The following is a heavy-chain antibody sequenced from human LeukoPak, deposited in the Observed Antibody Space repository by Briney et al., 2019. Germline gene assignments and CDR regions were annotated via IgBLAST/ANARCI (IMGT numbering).Heavy chain of an antibody. J-gene: IGHJ5*02. CDR2: IIPIFGTA. D-gene: IGHD4-11*01. CDR3: ARDSTVTYNWFDP. Sequence: SVKVSCKASGGTFSSYAISWVRQAPGQGLEWMGGIIPIFGTANYAQKFQGRVTITTDESTSTAYMELSSLRSEDTAVYYCARDSTVTYNWFDPWGQGTLVTVSS. V-gene: IGHV1-69*05. CDR1: GGTFSSYA.